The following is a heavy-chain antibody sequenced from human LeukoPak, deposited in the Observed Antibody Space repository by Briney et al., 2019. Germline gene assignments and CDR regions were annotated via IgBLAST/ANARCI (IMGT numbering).Heavy chain of an antibody. V-gene: IGHV3-30*02. Sequence: PGGSLRLSCAASGLTFSSYGMHWVRQAPGKGLEWVAYIRYDGSTQYYADSVKGRFTISRDNAKNSLYLQMSSLRAEDTAVYYCAELGITMIGGVWGKGTTVTISS. CDR3: AELGITMIGGV. CDR1: GLTFSSYG. D-gene: IGHD3-10*02. CDR2: IRYDGSTQ. J-gene: IGHJ6*04.